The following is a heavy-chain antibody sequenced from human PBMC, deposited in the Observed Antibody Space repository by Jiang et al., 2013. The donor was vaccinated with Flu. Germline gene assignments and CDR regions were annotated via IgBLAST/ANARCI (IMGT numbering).Heavy chain of an antibody. D-gene: IGHD3-10*01. V-gene: IGHV4-39*01. CDR2: IYYSGST. Sequence: GLVKPSETLSLTCTVSGGSISSSSYYWGWIRQPPGKGLEWIGSIYYSGSTYYNPSLKSRVTISVDTSKNQFSLKLSSVTAADTAVYYCARHTNYGSGSSNWFDPWGQGTLVTVSS. CDR1: GGSISSSSYY. J-gene: IGHJ5*02. CDR3: ARHTNYGSGSSNWFDP.